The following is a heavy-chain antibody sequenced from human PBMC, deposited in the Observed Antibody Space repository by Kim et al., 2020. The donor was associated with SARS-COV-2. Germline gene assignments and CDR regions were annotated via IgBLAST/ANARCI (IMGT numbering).Heavy chain of an antibody. V-gene: IGHV4-59*09. CDR3: ARGGPYKDEYDSFPRFDY. D-gene: IGHD3-22*01. Sequence: KSRVTISVDTSQNQFYLKLSSVTAADTAVYYCARGGPYKDEYDSFPRFDYWGQGTLVTVSS. J-gene: IGHJ4*02.